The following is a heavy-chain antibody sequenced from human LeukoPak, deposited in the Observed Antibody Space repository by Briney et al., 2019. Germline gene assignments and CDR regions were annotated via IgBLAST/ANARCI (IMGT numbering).Heavy chain of an antibody. Sequence: SETLSLTCTVSGGSISSGSYYWSWIRQPAGKGLEWIGRIYTSGSTNYNPSLKSRVTISVDTSENQFSLKLSSVTAADTAMYYCSRMYCTSTNCYEYWGQGTLVSVSS. CDR2: IYTSGST. CDR1: GGSISSGSYY. V-gene: IGHV4-61*02. J-gene: IGHJ4*02. D-gene: IGHD2-2*01. CDR3: SRMYCTSTNCYEY.